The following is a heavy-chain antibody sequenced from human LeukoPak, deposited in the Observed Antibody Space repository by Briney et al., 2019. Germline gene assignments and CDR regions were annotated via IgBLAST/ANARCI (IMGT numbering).Heavy chain of an antibody. V-gene: IGHV1-2*02. D-gene: IGHD3-22*01. CDR3: ASSAYYDDSNGYLDY. Sequence: ASVKVSCKASGYTFTGYYMHWVRQAPGQGLEWMGWINPNSGGTNYAQKFQGRVTMTRDTSISTAYMELSRLRSDDTAVYYCASSAYYDDSNGYLDYWGQVTLVTVSS. J-gene: IGHJ4*02. CDR1: GYTFTGYY. CDR2: INPNSGGT.